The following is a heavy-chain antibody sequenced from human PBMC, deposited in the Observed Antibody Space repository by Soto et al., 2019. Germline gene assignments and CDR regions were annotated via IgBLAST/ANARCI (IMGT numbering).Heavy chain of an antibody. J-gene: IGHJ1*01. Sequence: QVQLVQSGAEVKKPGSSVKVSCKASGGTFSSYTISWVRQAPGQGIEWMGRIIPILGIANYAQKFQGRVTITADKSTSTAYMELSSLRSEDTAVYYCARPGDYIYFQHWGQGTLVTVSS. CDR1: GGTFSSYT. V-gene: IGHV1-69*02. D-gene: IGHD4-17*01. CDR2: IIPILGIA. CDR3: ARPGDYIYFQH.